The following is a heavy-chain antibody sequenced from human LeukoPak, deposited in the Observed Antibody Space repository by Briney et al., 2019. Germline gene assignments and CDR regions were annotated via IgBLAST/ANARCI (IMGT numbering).Heavy chain of an antibody. CDR1: GGSVSSGSYY. CDR3: ARTRVSGPFDY. J-gene: IGHJ4*02. Sequence: SETLSLTCTVSGGSVSSGSYYWSWIRQPPGKGLEWIGYIYYSGSTNYNPSLKSRVTISVDTSKNQFSLKLSSVTAADTTVYYCARTRVSGPFDYWGREPWSPSPQ. D-gene: IGHD3-3*01. V-gene: IGHV4-61*01. CDR2: IYYSGST.